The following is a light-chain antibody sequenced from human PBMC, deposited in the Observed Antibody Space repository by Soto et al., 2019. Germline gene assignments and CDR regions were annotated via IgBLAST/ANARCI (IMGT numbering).Light chain of an antibody. J-gene: IGKJ3*01. V-gene: IGKV1-39*01. CDR3: QQSYSTPFT. CDR1: QDISGY. CDR2: AAS. Sequence: IQLTQSPSSLSASVGGGVTITCRASQDISGYLGWYQQKPGKAPKLMIYAASSLQSGVPSRFSGSGSGTDFTLTISSLQPEDFATYYCQQSYSTPFTFGPGTKVDIK.